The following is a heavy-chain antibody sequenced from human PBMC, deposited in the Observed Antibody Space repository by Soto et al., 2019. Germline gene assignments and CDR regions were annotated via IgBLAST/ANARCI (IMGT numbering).Heavy chain of an antibody. CDR3: TRANWYSEY. CDR2: IYYNGNT. D-gene: IGHD7-27*01. V-gene: IGHV4-59*11. J-gene: IGHJ4*02. CDR1: GGSISNHY. Sequence: QVQLQESGPGLVKPSETLSLTCSVSGGSISNHYWSWIRQPPGKGLEWIGYIYYNGNTNYNPPPRSRVTMSVDTSRTQTSLKLTPVTAADTAVYYCTRANWYSEYWGQGTLVTVSS.